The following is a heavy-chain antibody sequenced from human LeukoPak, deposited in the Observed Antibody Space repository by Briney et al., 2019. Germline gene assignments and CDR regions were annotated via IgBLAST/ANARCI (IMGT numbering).Heavy chain of an antibody. CDR3: AREMIMFGHGIDY. V-gene: IGHV4-30-4*01. Sequence: SQTLSLTCTVSGGSISSGDYYWSWIRQPPGKGLEWIGYIYYSGSTYNNPSLKSRVTISVDTSKNQFSLKLSSVTAADTAVYYCAREMIMFGHGIDYWGQGTLVTVSS. J-gene: IGHJ4*02. D-gene: IGHD3-16*01. CDR2: IYYSGST. CDR1: GGSISSGDYY.